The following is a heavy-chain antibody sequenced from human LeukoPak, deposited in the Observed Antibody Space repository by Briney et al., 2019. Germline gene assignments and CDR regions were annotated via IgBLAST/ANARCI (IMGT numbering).Heavy chain of an antibody. CDR3: AHSGQLPPRFDT. D-gene: IGHD1-1*01. Sequence: SGPTLVKPTQTLTLTCSFSGFSLSTRRVGVGWIRQPPGKALEWLGIIYWDNDKRYSPSLNSRLTITKDTSKNQVVLTMTNVDPVDTASYYCAHSGQLPPRFDTWGQGTLVTVSS. V-gene: IGHV2-5*02. CDR1: GFSLSTRRVG. J-gene: IGHJ5*02. CDR2: IYWDNDK.